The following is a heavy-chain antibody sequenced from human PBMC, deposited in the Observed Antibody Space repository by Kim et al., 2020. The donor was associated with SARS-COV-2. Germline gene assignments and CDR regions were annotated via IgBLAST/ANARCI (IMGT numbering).Heavy chain of an antibody. Sequence: GGSLRLSCAASGFTFSRRAMSWVRQVPGKGLEWIASVNNNNNPYYADSVKGRFTVSRDITKDTLYLQMNSLRADDTALYYFPKDHPSSGWPTFDSWGQGT. CDR1: GFTFSRRA. V-gene: IGHV3-23*05. CDR2: VNNNNNP. CDR3: PKDHPSSGWPTFDS. J-gene: IGHJ4*02. D-gene: IGHD6-19*01.